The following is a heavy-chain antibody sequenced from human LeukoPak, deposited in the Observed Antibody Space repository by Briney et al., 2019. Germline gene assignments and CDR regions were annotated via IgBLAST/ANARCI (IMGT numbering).Heavy chain of an antibody. D-gene: IGHD3-22*01. CDR3: VYYDSSGYYYGRLRY. V-gene: IGHV3-23*01. Sequence: GGSLRLSCAASGFIFSNYGMNWVRQAPGKGLEWVAAISASGSATSYADSVKGRFTIFRDNSRNTLYLQLNSLRAEDTAAYYCVYYDSSGYYYGRLRYWGQGTLVTVSS. CDR1: GFIFSNYG. CDR2: ISASGSAT. J-gene: IGHJ4*02.